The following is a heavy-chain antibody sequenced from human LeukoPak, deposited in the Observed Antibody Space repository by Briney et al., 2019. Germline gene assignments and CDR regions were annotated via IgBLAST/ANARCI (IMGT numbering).Heavy chain of an antibody. J-gene: IGHJ4*02. D-gene: IGHD1-14*01. Sequence: SQTLSLTCAISGDSVSSNRAAWNWIRQSPSRGLEWLGRTYYRSKWYNDYAVSVKSRITINPDTSKNQFSLQLNSVTPEDTAVYYCARASRYHKNTRFDYWGQGTLVTVSS. CDR3: ARASRYHKNTRFDY. CDR2: TYYRSKWYN. V-gene: IGHV6-1*01. CDR1: GDSVSSNRAA.